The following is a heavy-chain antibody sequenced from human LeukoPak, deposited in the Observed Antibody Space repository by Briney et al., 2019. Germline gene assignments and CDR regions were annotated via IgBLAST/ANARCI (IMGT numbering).Heavy chain of an antibody. Sequence: GESLKISCKASGYSFISYWIGWVRQMPGQGLEWMGIIYPGDSDTRYSPSFQGQVTISADKSISTAYLQWSSLKASDTAMYYCARPPNVHSGYGPLDAFDIWGQGTMVTVSS. V-gene: IGHV5-51*01. CDR2: IYPGDSDT. CDR3: ARPPNVHSGYGPLDAFDI. CDR1: GYSFISYW. D-gene: IGHD5-12*01. J-gene: IGHJ3*02.